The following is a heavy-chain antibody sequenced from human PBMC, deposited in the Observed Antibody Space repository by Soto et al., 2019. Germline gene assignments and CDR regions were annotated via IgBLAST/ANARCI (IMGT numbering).Heavy chain of an antibody. CDR3: AREGSSSGWYDYYYYGMDV. CDR1: VFTFSSYW. CDR2: INSDGSST. V-gene: IGHV3-74*01. D-gene: IGHD6-19*01. Sequence: RWSLRLSCSASVFTFSSYWMHWVRQAPGKGLVWVSRINSDGSSTSYADSVKGRFTISRDNAKNTLYLQMNSLRAEDTAVYYCAREGSSSGWYDYYYYGMDVWGQGTTVTVS. J-gene: IGHJ6*02.